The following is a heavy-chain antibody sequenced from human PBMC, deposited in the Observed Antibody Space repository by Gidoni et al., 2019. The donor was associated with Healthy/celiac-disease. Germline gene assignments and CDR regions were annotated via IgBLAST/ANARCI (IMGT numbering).Heavy chain of an antibody. J-gene: IGHJ6*03. D-gene: IGHD3-10*01. CDR2: ISAYNGNT. CDR1: GYTFTSSG. V-gene: IGHV1-18*01. Sequence: QVQLVQSGAEVKKPGASVKVSCKASGYTFTSSGISWVRQAPGQGLEWMGWISAYNGNTNYAQKLQGRVTMTTDTSTSTAYMELRSLRSDDTAVYYCARVGGNDYYGGDYYYYYYMDVWGKGTTVTVSS. CDR3: ARVGGNDYYGGDYYYYYYMDV.